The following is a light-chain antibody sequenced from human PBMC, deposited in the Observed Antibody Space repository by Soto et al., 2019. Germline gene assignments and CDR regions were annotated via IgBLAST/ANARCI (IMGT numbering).Light chain of an antibody. CDR3: QRYNNWPLT. J-gene: IGKJ4*01. CDR1: QSVGYN. V-gene: IGKV3-15*01. Sequence: ETVMTQSPATLSVSPGERSTLSCRASQSVGYNLAWHQQKPGQAPRLLIYDSSTRAIGIPTRFSGSRSGTEFTLTINGLQSEDFAVYYCQRYNNWPLTFGAGTKVDIK. CDR2: DSS.